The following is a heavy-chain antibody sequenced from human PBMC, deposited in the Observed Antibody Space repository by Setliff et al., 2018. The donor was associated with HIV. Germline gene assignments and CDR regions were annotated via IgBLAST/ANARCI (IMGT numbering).Heavy chain of an antibody. CDR1: GGSISSGSYY. V-gene: IGHV4-61*02. Sequence: SETLSLTCTVSGGSISSGSYYWSWIRQPAGKGLEWIGRIHTSGSTNYNPSLKGRVTVSVDTAKNQFSLRPSSVTAADTAVYYCARHPPHDSTWPYYYYGMDVWGQGTTVTVSS. CDR3: ARHPPHDSTWPYYYYGMDV. J-gene: IGHJ6*02. CDR2: IHTSGST. D-gene: IGHD6-13*01.